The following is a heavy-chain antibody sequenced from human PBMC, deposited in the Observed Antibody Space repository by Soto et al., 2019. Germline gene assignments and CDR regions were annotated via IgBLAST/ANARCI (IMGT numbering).Heavy chain of an antibody. D-gene: IGHD4-17*01. J-gene: IGHJ4*02. CDR3: ARTLYGDNVDY. CDR2: INAAKGNT. CDR1: GYTFTSYA. V-gene: IGHV1-3*01. Sequence: GASVKVSCKDSGYTFTSYAMHWVRQAPRQRLEWMGWINAAKGNTEYSQKFQDRVTMTRNTSISTAYMELSSLRSEDTAVYYCARTLYGDNVDYWGQGTLVTVSS.